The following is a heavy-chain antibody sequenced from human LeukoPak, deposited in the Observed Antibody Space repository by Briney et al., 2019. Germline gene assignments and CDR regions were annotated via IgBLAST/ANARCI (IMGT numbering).Heavy chain of an antibody. J-gene: IGHJ4*02. CDR3: ATVGYCSSTSCFRPYTDY. D-gene: IGHD2-2*01. Sequence: GSTSYAQKFQGRVTMTRDTSTSTVYMELSSLRSEDTAVYYCATVGYCSSTSCFRPYTDYWGQGTLVTVSS. CDR2: GST. V-gene: IGHV1-46*01.